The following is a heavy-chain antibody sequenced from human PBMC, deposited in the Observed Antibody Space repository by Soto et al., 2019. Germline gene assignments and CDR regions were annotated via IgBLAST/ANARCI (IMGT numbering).Heavy chain of an antibody. Sequence: EVHLVESGGGLVQPGGSLRLSCAASGLTFSSHWMHWVRQAPGKGLVWVSRIDSDGSRTNYADSVKGRFTISRDNAKNTVYLQMNGLRVEETAVYYCARGVRGAYGLDIWGQGTMVTVSS. J-gene: IGHJ3*02. D-gene: IGHD2-21*01. V-gene: IGHV3-74*01. CDR1: GLTFSSHW. CDR2: IDSDGSRT. CDR3: ARGVRGAYGLDI.